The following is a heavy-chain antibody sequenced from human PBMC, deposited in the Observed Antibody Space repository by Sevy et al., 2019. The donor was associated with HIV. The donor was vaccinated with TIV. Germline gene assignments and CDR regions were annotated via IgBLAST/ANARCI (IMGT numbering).Heavy chain of an antibody. CDR3: STDPIIVLLVTDGMDV. Sequence: GGSLRLSCAASGFTFSNAWMRWVRQAPGKGLEWVGRIKSKTDGGTTDYVAPVKGRFTISRDDSKNTLFLQMNSLKTEDTAVYYCSTDPIIVLLVTDGMDVWGQGTTVTVSS. D-gene: IGHD2-8*02. V-gene: IGHV3-15*01. CDR1: GFTFSNAW. CDR2: IKSKTDGGTT. J-gene: IGHJ6*02.